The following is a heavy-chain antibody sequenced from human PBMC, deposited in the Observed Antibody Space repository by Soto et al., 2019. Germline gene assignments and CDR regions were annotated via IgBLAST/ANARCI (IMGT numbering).Heavy chain of an antibody. Sequence: LQLHESGPGLVKPSETLSLTCTVSGVSISDTSYYWGWIRQPPGKGLEWIGTIYFNENTFYNPSLKGRLTISVDTSSNQFSLRLASVTAADTSVYYCAREGSYWGQGTLVAVSS. CDR3: AREGSY. V-gene: IGHV4-39*02. J-gene: IGHJ4*02. CDR1: GVSISDTSYY. CDR2: IYFNENT.